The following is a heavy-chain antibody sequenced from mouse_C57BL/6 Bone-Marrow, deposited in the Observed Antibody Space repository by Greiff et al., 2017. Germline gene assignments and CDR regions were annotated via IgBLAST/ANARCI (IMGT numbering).Heavy chain of an antibody. V-gene: IGHV1-15*01. J-gene: IGHJ3*01. CDR1: GYTFTDYE. D-gene: IGHD1-1*01. CDR3: TRSYYCAWFAD. CDR2: IDPETGGP. Sequence: QVQLQQSGAELVRPGASVTLSCKASGYTFTDYEMHWVKQTPVHGLEWIGAIDPETGGPAYNQKFKGKAILTAAKSSSTAYMELRSLTSEDYAVYYWTRSYYCAWFADWGQGTLVTVSA.